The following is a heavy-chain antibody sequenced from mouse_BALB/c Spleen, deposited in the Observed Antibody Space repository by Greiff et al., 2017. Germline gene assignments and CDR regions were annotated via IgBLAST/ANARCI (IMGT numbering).Heavy chain of an antibody. CDR3: AREVLYYYFDY. V-gene: IGHV3-2*02. J-gene: IGHJ2*01. CDR1: GYSITSDYA. Sequence: VQLKESGPGLVKPSQSLSLTCTVTGYSITSDYAWNWIRQFPGNKLEWMGYISYSGSTSYNPSLKSRISITRDTSKNQFFLQLNSVTTEDTATYYCAREVLYYYFDYWGQGTTLTVSS. CDR2: ISYSGST. D-gene: IGHD1-1*01.